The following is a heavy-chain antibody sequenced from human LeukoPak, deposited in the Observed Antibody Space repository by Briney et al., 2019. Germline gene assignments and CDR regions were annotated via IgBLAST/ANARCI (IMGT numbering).Heavy chain of an antibody. Sequence: GGSLRLSCAASGFTFSNAWMSWVRQAPGKGLEWVARIKSKTDGGTTDYAAPVKGRFTISRDDSKNTLYLQMNSLKTEDTAVYYCTTVTGMMVYYFDYWGQGTLVTVSS. D-gene: IGHD1-20*01. CDR1: GFTFSNAW. CDR3: TTVTGMMVYYFDY. J-gene: IGHJ4*02. CDR2: IKSKTDGGTT. V-gene: IGHV3-15*01.